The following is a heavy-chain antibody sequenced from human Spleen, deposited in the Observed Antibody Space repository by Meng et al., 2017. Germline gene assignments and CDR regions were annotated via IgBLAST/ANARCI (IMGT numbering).Heavy chain of an antibody. D-gene: IGHD6-13*01. CDR1: GYTFTGYY. CDR3: ARDEDISAAGKLFGDY. CDR2: INPNSGGT. J-gene: IGHJ4*02. V-gene: IGHV1-2*02. Sequence: ASVKVSCKASGYTFTGYYMHWVRQAPGQGLEWMGWINPNSGGTNYAQKFQGRVTMTRDTSISTAYVELSRLRSDDTAVYYCARDEDISAAGKLFGDYWGQGTLVTVSS.